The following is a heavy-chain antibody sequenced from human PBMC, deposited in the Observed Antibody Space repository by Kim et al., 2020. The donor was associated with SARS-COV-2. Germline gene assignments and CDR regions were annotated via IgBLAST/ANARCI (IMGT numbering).Heavy chain of an antibody. CDR1: GFTFSSYA. CDR3: AKDPVGYCSSTSCPY. V-gene: IGHV3-23*01. CDR2: ISGSGGST. D-gene: IGHD2-2*01. J-gene: IGHJ4*02. Sequence: GGSLRLSCAASGFTFSSYAMSWVRQAPGKGLEWVSAISGSGGSTYYADSVKGRFTISRDNSKNTLYLQMNSLRAEDTAVYYCAKDPVGYCSSTSCPYWGQGTLVTVSS.